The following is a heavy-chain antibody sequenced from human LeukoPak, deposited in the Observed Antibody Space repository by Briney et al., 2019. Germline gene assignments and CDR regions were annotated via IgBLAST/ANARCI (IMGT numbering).Heavy chain of an antibody. CDR1: GGSFSGYY. V-gene: IGHV4-34*01. J-gene: IGHJ4*02. D-gene: IGHD2-2*01. CDR3: ARGNIDIVVVPAAIIIHYFDY. Sequence: SETLSLTCAVYGGSFSGYYWSWIRQPPGKGLEWIGEINHSGSTNYNPSHNSRVTISVDTSKNQFSLKLSSVTAADTAVYYCARGNIDIVVVPAAIIIHYFDYWGQGTLVTVSS. CDR2: INHSGST.